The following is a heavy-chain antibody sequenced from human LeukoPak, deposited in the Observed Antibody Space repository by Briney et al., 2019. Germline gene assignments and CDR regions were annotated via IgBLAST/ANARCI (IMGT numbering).Heavy chain of an antibody. J-gene: IGHJ6*02. CDR2: IYYSGST. Sequence: SETLSLTCTVSGGSISSGDYYWSWLRQPPGKGLEWIGYIYYSGSTYYNPSLKSRVTISVDTSKNQFSLKLSSVTAADTAVYYCARDRYYYDSSGYFRHSSYYGMDVWGQGTTVTVSS. CDR3: ARDRYYYDSSGYFRHSSYYGMDV. V-gene: IGHV4-30-4*01. D-gene: IGHD3-22*01. CDR1: GGSISSGDYY.